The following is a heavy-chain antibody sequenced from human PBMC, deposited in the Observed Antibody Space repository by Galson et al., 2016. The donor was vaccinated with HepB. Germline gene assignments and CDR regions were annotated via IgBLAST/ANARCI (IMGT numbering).Heavy chain of an antibody. CDR1: GFTFENYA. V-gene: IGHV3-9*01. D-gene: IGHD2-2*01. CDR3: AREGRTGTSSYMDY. CDR2: ISWNSDYI. Sequence: SLRLSCAASGFTFENYAMHWVRQAPGKGLEWVSGISWNSDYIGYAESVKGRFTISRDNAKNSLYLQMNSLRPADTAFYYCAREGRTGTSSYMDYWGQGTLVTVSS. J-gene: IGHJ4*02.